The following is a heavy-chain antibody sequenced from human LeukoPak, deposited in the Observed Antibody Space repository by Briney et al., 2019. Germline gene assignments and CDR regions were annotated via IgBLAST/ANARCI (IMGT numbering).Heavy chain of an antibody. Sequence: GGSLRLSCAASGFTFSNYAMHWVRQAPGKGLEWVANIKQDGSEKYYVDSVKGRFPISRDNAKNSLYLQMNSLRAEDTAVYYCARDLYCSGGSCYSYYFDYWGQGTLVTVSS. CDR1: GFTFSNYA. D-gene: IGHD2-15*01. CDR3: ARDLYCSGGSCYSYYFDY. CDR2: IKQDGSEK. J-gene: IGHJ4*02. V-gene: IGHV3-7*01.